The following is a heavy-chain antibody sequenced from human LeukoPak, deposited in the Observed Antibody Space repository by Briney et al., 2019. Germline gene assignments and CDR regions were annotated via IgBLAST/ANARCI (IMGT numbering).Heavy chain of an antibody. J-gene: IGHJ4*02. V-gene: IGHV3-7*01. CDR2: IKQDGSEK. Sequence: GGSLRLSCAVSGFSVSGYWMTWVRQAPGKGLEWVANIKQDGSEKNYVASVKGRFTISRDNAENSLFPQMNSLRVEDTAVYYCAREWQGGIAAAGTRIEGDYWGQGTLVAVSS. CDR3: AREWQGGIAAAGTRIEGDY. D-gene: IGHD6-13*01. CDR1: GFSVSGYW.